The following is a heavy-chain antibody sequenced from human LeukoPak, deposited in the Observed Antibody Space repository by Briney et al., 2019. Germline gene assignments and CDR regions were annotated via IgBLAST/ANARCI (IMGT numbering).Heavy chain of an antibody. CDR2: INPSGGST. CDR3: ARNSVPDPPQQQLVRGEIDY. J-gene: IGHJ4*02. Sequence: ASVKVSCKASGYTFTSYYMHWVRQAPGQGLEWMGIINPSGGSTSYAQKFQGRVTMTRDMSTSTVYMELSSLRPEDTAVYYCARNSVPDPPQQQLVRGEIDYWGQGTLVTVSS. V-gene: IGHV1-46*01. D-gene: IGHD6-13*01. CDR1: GYTFTSYY.